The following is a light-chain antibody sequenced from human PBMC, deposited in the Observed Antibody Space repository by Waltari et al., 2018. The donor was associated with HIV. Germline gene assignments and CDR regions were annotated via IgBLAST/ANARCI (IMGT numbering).Light chain of an antibody. CDR1: DSNFGSNY. V-gene: IGLV1-47*01. CDR3: ASWDDNLNSWV. CDR2: KNN. J-gene: IGLJ3*02. Sequence: QSVVTQPPSASGTPGQRVTISCPRSDSNFGSNYLYWYQHLPGTAPKLLIYKNNQRSSGVPDRFSGSKSDTSASLAISGLRSEDEADYYCASWDDNLNSWVFGGGTKLTVL.